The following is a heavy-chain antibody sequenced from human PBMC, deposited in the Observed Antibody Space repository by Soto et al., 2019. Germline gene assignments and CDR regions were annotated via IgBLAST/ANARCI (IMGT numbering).Heavy chain of an antibody. D-gene: IGHD2-15*01. CDR3: AHRHDLGGFDI. V-gene: IGHV2-5*01. CDR2: INWNDDK. CDR1: GFSLNTRAVG. J-gene: IGHJ3*02. Sequence: SGPTLVNPTQTLTLTCTFSGFSLNTRAVGVGRIRQPPGKALEWLALINWNDDKRYSPSLKDRLTITKDTSKNHVVLTMTNIDPVDTATYYCAHRHDLGGFDIWGQGTTVTVSS.